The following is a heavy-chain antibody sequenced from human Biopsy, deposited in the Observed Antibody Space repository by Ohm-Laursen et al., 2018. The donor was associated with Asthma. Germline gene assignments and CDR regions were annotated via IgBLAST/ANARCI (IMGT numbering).Heavy chain of an antibody. CDR1: GYTFNRAG. CDR3: ARAVDYSHYYGIDV. Sequence: ASVNVSCKTSGYTFNRAGITWVRQAPGQGLGWMGWISVYNSNTKVAQKLQDRVTMITDTSTSTAYMELRSLRSDDTAVYFCARAVDYSHYYGIDVWGQGTTVTVS. J-gene: IGHJ6*02. D-gene: IGHD3-10*01. CDR2: ISVYNSNT. V-gene: IGHV1-18*01.